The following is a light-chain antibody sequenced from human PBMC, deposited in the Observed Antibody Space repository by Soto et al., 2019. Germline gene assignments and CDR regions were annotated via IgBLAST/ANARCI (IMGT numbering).Light chain of an antibody. Sequence: DVVMTPTPLSLSVAPGRAASVFSKSCPSLLHIPGETFLFWYLQKPGQSPQLMIYEVSTRVSGVPDRFSGSGSGTDCTLEISRVETDDFGIYYCMQSTQLPPTFGQGTRLEIK. CDR1: PSLLHIPGETF. J-gene: IGKJ5*01. CDR2: EVS. CDR3: MQSTQLPPT. V-gene: IGKV2D-29*02.